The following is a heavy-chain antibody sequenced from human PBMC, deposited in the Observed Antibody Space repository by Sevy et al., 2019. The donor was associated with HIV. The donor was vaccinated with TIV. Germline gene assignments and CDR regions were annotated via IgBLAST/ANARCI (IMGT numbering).Heavy chain of an antibody. Sequence: GGSLRLSCAASGFTFSNYAMHWVHQAPGKGLARVALIWYDGSKIFYADSVKGRFTISRDNSESTLYLQMNSLRAEDTALYHCAKGGPNSGYDYYFDYWGQGTLVTVSS. D-gene: IGHD5-12*01. CDR2: IWYDGSKI. V-gene: IGHV3-33*06. CDR1: GFTFSNYA. CDR3: AKGGPNSGYDYYFDY. J-gene: IGHJ4*02.